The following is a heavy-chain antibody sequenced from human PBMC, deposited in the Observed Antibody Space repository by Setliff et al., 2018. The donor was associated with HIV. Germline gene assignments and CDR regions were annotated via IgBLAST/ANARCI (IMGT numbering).Heavy chain of an antibody. CDR2: IYPGDSDT. J-gene: IGHJ6*02. V-gene: IGHV5-51*01. D-gene: IGHD2-15*01. CDR1: GYSFTSYW. Sequence: GESLKISCKGSGYSFTSYWIGWVRQMPGKGLEWMGIIYPGDSDTRYSPSFQGQVTISADKSISTAYLQWSSLKASDTAMYYCARLGGICSGGSCTALAYTMDVWGQGTTVT. CDR3: ARLGGICSGGSCTALAYTMDV.